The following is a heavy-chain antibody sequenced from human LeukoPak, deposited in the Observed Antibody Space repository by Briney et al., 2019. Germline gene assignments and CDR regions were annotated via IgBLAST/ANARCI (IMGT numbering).Heavy chain of an antibody. V-gene: IGHV4-59*01. CDR2: IYYDGST. D-gene: IGHD3-3*01. CDR1: GDSISRFS. CDR3: AREWRNTIFGVVRYFNL. J-gene: IGHJ2*01. Sequence: PSETLSLTCSVSGDSISRFSGSWIRQPPGRGLEWIGHIYYDGSTNYSPSLKSRVSISIDMSKNQFSLNLTSVTPADTAVYYCAREWRNTIFGVVRYFNLWGRGTLVTVSS.